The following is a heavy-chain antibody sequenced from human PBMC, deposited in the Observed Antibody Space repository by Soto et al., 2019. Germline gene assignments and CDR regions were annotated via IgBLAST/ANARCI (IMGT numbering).Heavy chain of an antibody. CDR1: GFTFSSYG. V-gene: IGHV3-33*01. J-gene: IGHJ6*03. CDR2: IWYDGSNK. D-gene: IGHD6-13*01. Sequence: HPGGSLRLSCAASGFTFSSYGMHWVRQAPGKGLEWVAVIWYDGSNKYYADSVKGRFTISRDNSKNTLYLQMNSLRAEDTAVYYCARGIAAAGKRRPTTHYMDVWGKGTTVTVSS. CDR3: ARGIAAAGKRRPTTHYMDV.